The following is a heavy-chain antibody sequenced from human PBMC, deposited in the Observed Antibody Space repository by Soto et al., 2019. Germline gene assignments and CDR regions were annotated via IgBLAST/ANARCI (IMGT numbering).Heavy chain of an antibody. V-gene: IGHV3-23*01. Sequence: EVQLLASGGGLVQPGGSLRLSCAASGLTFSSYAMSWVRQAPGKGLEWLSALSSSGAATYYADSVKGRFTISRDNSKNTLNLKNNRERGEDTAVYNCAKNRYSSGWNAFDDWGQGSRVTVSS. J-gene: IGHJ4*02. D-gene: IGHD6-19*01. CDR1: GLTFSSYA. CDR3: AKNRYSSGWNAFDD. CDR2: LSSSGAAT.